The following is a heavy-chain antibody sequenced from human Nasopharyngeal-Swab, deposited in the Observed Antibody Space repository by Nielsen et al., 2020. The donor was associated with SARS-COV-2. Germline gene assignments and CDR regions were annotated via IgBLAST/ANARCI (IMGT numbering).Heavy chain of an antibody. CDR1: GFTFNNYN. Sequence: GESLKISCAASGFTFNNYNFNWVRQAPGTGLEWVSSISSSSSYIYYADSEKGRFTISRDNAKNSLYLQMNSLRAEDTAVYYCVRDGLDYDFWSAYFMDVWGQGTTVTVSS. CDR3: VRDGLDYDFWSAYFMDV. D-gene: IGHD3-3*01. V-gene: IGHV3-21*01. J-gene: IGHJ6*02. CDR2: ISSSSSYI.